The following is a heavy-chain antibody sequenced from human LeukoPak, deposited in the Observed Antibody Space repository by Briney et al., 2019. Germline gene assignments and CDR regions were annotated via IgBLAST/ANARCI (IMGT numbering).Heavy chain of an antibody. CDR2: ISGSGGST. CDR1: GFTFSSYA. CDR3: AKDRATYCSSTSCPPEPDP. J-gene: IGHJ5*02. Sequence: GGSLRLSCAASGFTFSSYAMSWVRQAPGKGLEWVSAISGSGGSTYYADSVKGRFTISRDNSKNTLYLQMNSLRAEDTAVYYCAKDRATYCSSTSCPPEPDPWGQGTLVTVSS. V-gene: IGHV3-23*01. D-gene: IGHD2-2*01.